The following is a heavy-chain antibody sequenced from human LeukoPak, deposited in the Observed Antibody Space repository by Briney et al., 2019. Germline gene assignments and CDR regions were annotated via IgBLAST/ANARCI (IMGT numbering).Heavy chain of an antibody. V-gene: IGHV4-34*01. CDR1: GESFSGYY. CDR2: INYYGKT. D-gene: IGHD3-16*01. CDR3: GRSAGFVHFDH. Sequence: KSSETLSLTCAVYGESFSGYYWVWIRQPPGKGLEWIGSINYYGKTYYNPSVKSRVTISVDTSKNQFSPMVRSVTAADTAVYYCGRSAGFVHFDHWGQGTLVTVTS. J-gene: IGHJ4*02.